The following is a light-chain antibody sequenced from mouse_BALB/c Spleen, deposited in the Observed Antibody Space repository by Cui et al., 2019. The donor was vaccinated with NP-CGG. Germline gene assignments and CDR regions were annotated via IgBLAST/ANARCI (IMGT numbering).Light chain of an antibody. CDR2: GIN. V-gene: IGLV1*01. Sequence: QAVVTQESPLTTSPGETVTLTCRSSTGAVTTSNYANWVQEKPDHLFTGLIGGINNRAPGVPARFSGSPIGDKAALTITGAQTEDEAIYFCALWYSNHWVFGGGTKLTVL. CDR3: ALWYSNHWV. CDR1: TGAVTTSNY. J-gene: IGLJ1*01.